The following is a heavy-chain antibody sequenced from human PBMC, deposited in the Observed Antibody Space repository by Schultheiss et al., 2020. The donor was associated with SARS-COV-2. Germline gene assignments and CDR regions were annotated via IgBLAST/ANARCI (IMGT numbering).Heavy chain of an antibody. Sequence: GGSLRLSCAASGFTVSSNYMSWVRQAPGKGLEWVSVIYSGGSTYYADSVKGRFTISRDNSKNTLYLQMNSLRAEDTAVYYCVKGVTGTGDFDYWGQGTLVTVSS. CDR3: VKGVTGTGDFDY. J-gene: IGHJ4*02. D-gene: IGHD1-20*01. CDR1: GFTVSSNY. V-gene: IGHV3-66*01. CDR2: IYSGGST.